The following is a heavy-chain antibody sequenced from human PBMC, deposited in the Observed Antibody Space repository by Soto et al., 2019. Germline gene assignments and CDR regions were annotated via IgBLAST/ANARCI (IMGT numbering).Heavy chain of an antibody. J-gene: IGHJ5*02. D-gene: IGHD3-10*01. CDR1: GYTFTSYG. Sequence: ASVKVSCKASGYTFTSYGISWVRQAPGQGLEWMGWISAYNGNTNYAQKLQDRVTMTTDTSTSTAYMELRSLRSDDTAVYYCARILSSPGSYYNRWFDPWGQGTLVTVSS. CDR2: ISAYNGNT. V-gene: IGHV1-18*01. CDR3: ARILSSPGSYYNRWFDP.